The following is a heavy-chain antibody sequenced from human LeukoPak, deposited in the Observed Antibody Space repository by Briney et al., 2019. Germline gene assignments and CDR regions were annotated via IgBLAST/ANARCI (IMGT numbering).Heavy chain of an antibody. Sequence: GGSLRLSCAASGFTSSSYSMNWVRQAPGKGLEWVSSISSSSSYIYYADSVKGRFTISRDNAKNSLYLQMNSLRAEDTAVYYCAREAEDYFDYWGQGTLVTVSS. CDR1: GFTSSSYS. V-gene: IGHV3-21*01. CDR2: ISSSSSYI. J-gene: IGHJ4*02. D-gene: IGHD6-25*01. CDR3: AREAEDYFDY.